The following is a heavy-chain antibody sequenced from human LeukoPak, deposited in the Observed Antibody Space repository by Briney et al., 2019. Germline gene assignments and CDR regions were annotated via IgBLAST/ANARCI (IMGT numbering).Heavy chain of an antibody. CDR2: FDPEDGET. D-gene: IGHD1-26*01. Sequence: ASVKVSCKVSGYTLTELSMHWVRQAPGKGLEWMGGFDPEDGETIYAQKFQGRVTMTEDTSTDTAYMELSSLRSEDTAVYYLAKVVGQWDDFGFLGQGTLGNVS. CDR1: GYTLTELS. CDR3: AKVVGQWDDFGF. J-gene: IGHJ4*02. V-gene: IGHV1-24*01.